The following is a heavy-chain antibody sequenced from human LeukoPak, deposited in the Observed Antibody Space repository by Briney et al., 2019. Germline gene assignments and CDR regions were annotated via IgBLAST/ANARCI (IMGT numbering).Heavy chain of an antibody. CDR1: GYTFASYG. CDR2: VSAYNGNT. Sequence: ASVKVSCKASGYTFASYGISWLRQAPGQGLEWVGWVSAYNGNTKYAQKVQGRVSMTTDTSTSTAYMELSRLRPDDTAVYYCARGASGYSYGYPYWGQGTLVTVSS. CDR3: ARGASGYSYGYPY. D-gene: IGHD5-18*01. V-gene: IGHV1-18*01. J-gene: IGHJ4*02.